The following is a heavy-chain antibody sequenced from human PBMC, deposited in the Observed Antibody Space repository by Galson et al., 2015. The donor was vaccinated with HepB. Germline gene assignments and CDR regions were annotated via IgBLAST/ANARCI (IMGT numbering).Heavy chain of an antibody. CDR1: GFTFSSYA. V-gene: IGHV3-30-3*01. D-gene: IGHD2/OR15-2a*01. CDR3: ARDSGHPRPLLYYFDY. Sequence: SLRLSCAASGFTFSSYAMHWVRQAPGKGLEWVAVISYDGSNKYYADSVKGRFTISRDNSKNTLYLQMNSLRAEDTAVYYCARDSGHPRPLLYYFDYWGQGTLVTVSS. CDR2: ISYDGSNK. J-gene: IGHJ4*02.